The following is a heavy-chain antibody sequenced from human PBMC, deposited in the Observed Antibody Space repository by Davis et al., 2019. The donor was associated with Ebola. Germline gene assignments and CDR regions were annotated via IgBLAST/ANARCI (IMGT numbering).Heavy chain of an antibody. CDR3: ARAEIGLGYMDV. D-gene: IGHD6-19*01. V-gene: IGHV3-21*04. Sequence: GESLKISCAASGFTFSTFSMNWVRQAPGKGLEWVSSISSSSTEIYYGDSVKGRFTISRDNAKNSLYLQMNSLRAEDTAVYYCARAEIGLGYMDVWGKGTTVTVSS. CDR2: ISSSSTEI. CDR1: GFTFSTFS. J-gene: IGHJ6*03.